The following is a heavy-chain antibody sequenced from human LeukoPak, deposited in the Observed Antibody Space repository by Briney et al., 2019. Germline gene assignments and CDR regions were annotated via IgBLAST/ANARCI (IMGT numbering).Heavy chain of an antibody. D-gene: IGHD2/OR15-2a*01. V-gene: IGHV4-31*03. J-gene: IGHJ6*02. Sequence: SETLSLTCTVSGASISSGGYYWNWIRQHPGKGLEWIGFMYYSGSTYYNPSLKGRVTISVDTSKNQFTLKLSSVTAADTAVYYCAGVVRTFSGMDAWGQGTTVTVSS. CDR1: GASISSGGYY. CDR3: AGVVRTFSGMDA. CDR2: MYYSGST.